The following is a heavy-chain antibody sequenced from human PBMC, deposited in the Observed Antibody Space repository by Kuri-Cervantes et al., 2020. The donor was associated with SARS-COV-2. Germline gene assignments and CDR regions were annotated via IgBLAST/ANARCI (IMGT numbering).Heavy chain of an antibody. D-gene: IGHD1-1*01. CDR3: ARGYRYNLPYFDY. V-gene: IGHV3-21*01. Sequence: GGSLRLSCAASGFTFSSYSMNWVRQAPGKGLEWVSSISSSSSYIYYADSVKGRFTISRDNAKNSLYLQMNSLRAEDTAVYYCARGYRYNLPYFDYWGQGTLVTVSS. CDR1: GFTFSSYS. J-gene: IGHJ4*02. CDR2: ISSSSSYI.